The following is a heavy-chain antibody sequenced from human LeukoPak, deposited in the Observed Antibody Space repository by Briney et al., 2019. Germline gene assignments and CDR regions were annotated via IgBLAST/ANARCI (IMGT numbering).Heavy chain of an antibody. D-gene: IGHD2-15*01. CDR2: ISGSGDST. CDR1: GFTFRNYA. Sequence: GGSLRLSCAASGFTFRNYAMTWVRQAPGKGLEWVSGISGSGDSTYYADSVKGRFTITRDNSKNTMYLQMNSLIGEDTALYFCAKTPARYFYYGMDVRGQGTTVTVSS. J-gene: IGHJ6*02. V-gene: IGHV3-23*01. CDR3: AKTPARYFYYGMDV.